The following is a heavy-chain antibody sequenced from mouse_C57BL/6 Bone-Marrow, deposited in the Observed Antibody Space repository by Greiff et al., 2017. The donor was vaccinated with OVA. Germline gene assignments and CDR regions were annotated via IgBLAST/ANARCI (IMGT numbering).Heavy chain of an antibody. CDR1: GFTFNTYA. CDR2: ISSKSSNYAT. V-gene: IGHV10-3*01. CDR3: VRRGSYYAMDY. Sequence: EVQVVESGGGLVQPKGSLKLSCAASGFTFNTYAMHWVSQAPGKGLEWVARISSKSSNYATYYAVSVKDRFTIYRDDSQSMLYLRMNNLKTEDTAMYYCVRRGSYYAMDYWGQGTSVTVSS. J-gene: IGHJ4*01.